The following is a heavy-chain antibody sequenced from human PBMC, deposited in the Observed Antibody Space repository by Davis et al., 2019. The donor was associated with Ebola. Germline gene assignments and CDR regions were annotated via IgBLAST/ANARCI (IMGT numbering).Heavy chain of an antibody. CDR3: ARAQFPTTSDH. J-gene: IGHJ4*02. D-gene: IGHD1-1*01. Sequence: ASVKVSCKTSGYTFTSYGITWVRQAPGQGLEWMGWINPHNGNTNYAQNVQGRVTMTTDTSTSTAYMEVGSLKSDDTAVYYCARAQFPTTSDHWGQGTLVTVSS. CDR2: INPHNGNT. CDR1: GYTFTSYG. V-gene: IGHV1-18*04.